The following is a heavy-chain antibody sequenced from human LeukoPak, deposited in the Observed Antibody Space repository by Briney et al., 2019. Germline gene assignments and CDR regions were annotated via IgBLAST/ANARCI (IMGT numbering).Heavy chain of an antibody. Sequence: ASVKVSCKASGGTFSSYAISWVRQAPGQGLEWMGGIIPIFGTANYAQKFQGRVTITTDESTSTAYMELSSLRSEDTAVYYCARGPKYSSSSYDYWGQGTLVTVPS. V-gene: IGHV1-69*05. J-gene: IGHJ4*02. D-gene: IGHD6-6*01. CDR3: ARGPKYSSSSYDY. CDR1: GGTFSSYA. CDR2: IIPIFGTA.